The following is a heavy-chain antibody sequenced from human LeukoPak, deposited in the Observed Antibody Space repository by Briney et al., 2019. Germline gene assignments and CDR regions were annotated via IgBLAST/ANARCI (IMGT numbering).Heavy chain of an antibody. D-gene: IGHD6-13*01. CDR3: AREIAAAGTTFDY. J-gene: IGHJ4*02. Sequence: GGSLRLSCAASGFTFSSYWMSWVCQAPGKGLEWVANIKQDGSEKYYVDSVKGRFTISRDNAKNSLYLQMNSLRAEDTAVYYCAREIAAAGTTFDYWGQGTLVTVSS. V-gene: IGHV3-7*01. CDR2: IKQDGSEK. CDR1: GFTFSSYW.